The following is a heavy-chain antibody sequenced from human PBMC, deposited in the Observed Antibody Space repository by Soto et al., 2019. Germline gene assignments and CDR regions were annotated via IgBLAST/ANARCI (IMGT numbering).Heavy chain of an antibody. CDR3: ATFPVYDPHTSGWYYFDY. CDR1: GFTFNNYA. J-gene: IGHJ4*01. V-gene: IGHV3-23*01. Sequence: EVQLLESGGGLVQPGGSLRLSCAASGFTFNNYAMTWVRQAPGKGLEWVSAISASGSSTYYADSVKGRFTIFRDNYKNTLYLQMNSPRVEDTAVYFCATFPVYDPHTSGWYYFDYWGHGTLVTVSS. D-gene: IGHD6-19*01. CDR2: ISASGSST.